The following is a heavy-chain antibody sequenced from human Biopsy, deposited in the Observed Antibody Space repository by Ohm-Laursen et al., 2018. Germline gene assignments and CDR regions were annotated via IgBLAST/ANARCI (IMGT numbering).Heavy chain of an antibody. CDR3: ARDYDTSGYYYVS. Sequence: SDTLSLTCTVSGGSISNNNYYWGWIRQPPGKGLEWIGSIFYRGSTHYKPSLKSRVNISVDTSKNQFSLKRNSVTAADTAVYYCARDYDTSGYYYVSWGQGTLVTVSS. V-gene: IGHV4-39*01. J-gene: IGHJ5*02. CDR1: GGSISNNNYY. D-gene: IGHD3-22*01. CDR2: IFYRGST.